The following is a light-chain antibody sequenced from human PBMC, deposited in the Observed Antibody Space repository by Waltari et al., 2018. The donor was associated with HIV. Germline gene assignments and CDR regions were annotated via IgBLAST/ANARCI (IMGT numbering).Light chain of an antibody. CDR1: SSDVGGYNY. V-gene: IGLV2-14*01. J-gene: IGLJ2*01. Sequence: QSALTQPASVSGSPGQSITISCTGTSSDVGGYNYVSWYQQHPGKAPKLMIYDVSNRPSGVSNRFAGSNSGNTASLTISGLQAEDEADYYCSSYTSSRAHVVFGGGTKLTVL. CDR2: DVS. CDR3: SSYTSSRAHVV.